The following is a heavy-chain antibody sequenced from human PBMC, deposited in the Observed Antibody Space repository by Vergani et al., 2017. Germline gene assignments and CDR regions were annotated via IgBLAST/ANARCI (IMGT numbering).Heavy chain of an antibody. CDR1: GFTFSSYS. D-gene: IGHD3-10*01. J-gene: IGHJ2*01. CDR3: ARDRDFGDSAYWYFDL. Sequence: EVQLVESGGGLVKPGGSLRLSCAASGFTFSSYSMNWVRQAPGKGWEWVSSISSSSSYIYDADSVKGRFTISRDNAKNSLYLQMNSLRAADTAVYYCARDRDFGDSAYWYFDLWGRGTLVTVSS. CDR2: ISSSSSYI. V-gene: IGHV3-21*01.